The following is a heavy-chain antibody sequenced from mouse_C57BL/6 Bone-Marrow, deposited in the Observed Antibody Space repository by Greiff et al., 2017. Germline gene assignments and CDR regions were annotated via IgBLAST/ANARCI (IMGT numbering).Heavy chain of an antibody. J-gene: IGHJ2*01. CDR1: GYTFTEYT. Sequence: QVQLQQSGAELVKPGASVKLSCKASGYTFTEYTIHWVKQRAGQGLEWIGWFYPGSGSIKYNEKFKDKATLTADKSSSTVYVELSRLTSEDSAVYVCARLFYYEYYFDYWGRGTTLTVSS. V-gene: IGHV1-62-2*01. D-gene: IGHD2-4*01. CDR3: ARLFYYEYYFDY. CDR2: FYPGSGSI.